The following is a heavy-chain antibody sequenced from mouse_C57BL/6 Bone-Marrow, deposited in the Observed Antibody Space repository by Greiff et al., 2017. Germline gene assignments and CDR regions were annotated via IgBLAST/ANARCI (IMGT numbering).Heavy chain of an antibody. CDR2: IDPSDSYT. V-gene: IGHV1-69*01. J-gene: IGHJ4*01. CDR3: AREREDSSGYYYAMDY. CDR1: GYTFTSYW. D-gene: IGHD3-2*02. Sequence: QVQLQQPGAELVMPGASVKLSCKASGYTFTSYWMHWVKQRPGQGLEWIGEIDPSDSYTNYNQKFKGKSTLTVDKSSSTAYMRLSILTSEDSAVYYCAREREDSSGYYYAMDYWGKGTSVTVSS.